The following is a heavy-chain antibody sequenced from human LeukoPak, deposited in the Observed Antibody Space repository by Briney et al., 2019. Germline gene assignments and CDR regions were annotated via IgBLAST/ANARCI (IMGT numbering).Heavy chain of an antibody. D-gene: IGHD4-11*01. J-gene: IGHJ5*02. CDR3: TTDGKYSAELQFLFDP. CDR2: LKTNNDDGTP. V-gene: IGHV3-15*01. CDR1: GLILKTAW. Sequence: GGSLRLSCAVSGLILKTAWMTWVRQVPGKGLEWVGLLKTNNDDGTPDYAASVKGRFIFSKDDSKNILYLQMNNLKTEDTAIYYCTTDGKYSAELQFLFDPWGQGTLVTVSS.